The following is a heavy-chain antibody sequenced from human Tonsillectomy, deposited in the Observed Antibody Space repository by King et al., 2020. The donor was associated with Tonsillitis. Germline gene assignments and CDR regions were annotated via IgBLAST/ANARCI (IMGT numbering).Heavy chain of an antibody. J-gene: IGHJ4*02. Sequence: QLVQSGGGVVQPGGSLRLSCAASGFTFDDYAMHWVRQAPGKRLEWVSLISGDGTTTYYADSVKGRFTVSRDNSKNSLYLQMNSLRTEDTALYYCARDKTVNYLDYWGQGTLVTVSS. CDR3: ARDKTVNYLDY. CDR2: ISGDGTTT. CDR1: GFTFDDYA. V-gene: IGHV3-43*02. D-gene: IGHD3-22*01.